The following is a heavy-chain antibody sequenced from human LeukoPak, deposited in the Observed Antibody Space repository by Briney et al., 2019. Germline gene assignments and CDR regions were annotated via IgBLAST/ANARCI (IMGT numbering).Heavy chain of an antibody. J-gene: IGHJ4*02. CDR3: ARLVSDYFDY. D-gene: IGHD1-14*01. CDR1: GFTFSRYW. CDR2: IKEGGSEK. Sequence: GGSLRLSCAVSGFTFSRYWVSWVRQAPGKRLEWVANIKEGGSEKHYVDSVKGRFTISRDDAKNSLYLQMNSLRAEDTAVYYCARLVSDYFDYWGQGTLVTVSS. V-gene: IGHV3-7*05.